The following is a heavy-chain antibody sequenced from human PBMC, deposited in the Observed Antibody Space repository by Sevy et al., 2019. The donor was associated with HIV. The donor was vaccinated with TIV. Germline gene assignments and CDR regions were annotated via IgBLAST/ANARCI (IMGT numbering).Heavy chain of an antibody. V-gene: IGHV3-30-3*01. CDR1: GFTFSNFA. CDR3: ANGLRSDSSDYYYSDDYYHGMDV. J-gene: IGHJ6*02. CDR2: ISYDGSNK. D-gene: IGHD3-22*01. Sequence: GGSLRLSCAASGFTFSNFAMHWVRQAPGKGLEWVAVISYDGSNKYYADSVKGRFTISRDNSKNTLYLQMNSLRPEDTAVYYCANGLRSDSSDYYYSDDYYHGMDVGGQGTTVTVSS.